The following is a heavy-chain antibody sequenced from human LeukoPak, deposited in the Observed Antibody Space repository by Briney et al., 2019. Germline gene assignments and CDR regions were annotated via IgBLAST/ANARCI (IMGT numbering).Heavy chain of an antibody. J-gene: IGHJ6*03. CDR3: ARDRHTAMVYYYYYMDV. D-gene: IGHD5-18*01. CDR1: GFTFSNYS. V-gene: IGHV3-21*04. CDR2: ISPSSHYI. Sequence: GGSLRLSWAGSGFTFSNYSINWVRQAPGKGLEWVSSISPSSHYIYYADSVRGRFTISRDNARNSLYLQMNSLRDEDTAVYYCARDRHTAMVYYYYYMDVWGTGTTVTVSS.